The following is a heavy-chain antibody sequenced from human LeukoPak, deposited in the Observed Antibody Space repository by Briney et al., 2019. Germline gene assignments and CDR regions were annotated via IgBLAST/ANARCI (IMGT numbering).Heavy chain of an antibody. CDR3: ATKTYYYDSSGYYQYYFDY. Sequence: PGGSLRLSCAASGFTFSSYSMNWVRQAPGKGLEWVSYISSSSSTIYYADSVKGRFTISRDNAKNSLYLQMNSLRAKDTAVYYCATKTYYYDSSGYYQYYFDYWGQGTLVTVSS. CDR2: ISSSSSTI. CDR1: GFTFSSYS. V-gene: IGHV3-48*04. D-gene: IGHD3-22*01. J-gene: IGHJ4*02.